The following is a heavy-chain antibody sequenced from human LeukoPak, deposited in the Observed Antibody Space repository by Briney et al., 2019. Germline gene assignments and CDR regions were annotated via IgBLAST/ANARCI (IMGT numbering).Heavy chain of an antibody. CDR3: ARGQLTGYSYGLYYFDY. CDR2: MYYIGSN. CDR1: GASMSHFY. D-gene: IGHD5-18*01. J-gene: IGHJ4*02. Sequence: PETLSLTCPLSGASMSHFYWSRVRQPPGEGREWVGYMYYIGSNNSNPSLTSRFTISLDPSQSHFPLQLTSVAAADAAVYYCARGQLTGYSYGLYYFDYWRQGPLVTVSS. V-gene: IGHV4-59*01.